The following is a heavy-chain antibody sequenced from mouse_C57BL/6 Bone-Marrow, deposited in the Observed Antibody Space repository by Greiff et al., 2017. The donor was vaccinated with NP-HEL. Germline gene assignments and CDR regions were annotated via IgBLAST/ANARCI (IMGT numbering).Heavy chain of an antibody. V-gene: IGHV7-3*01. CDR3: ARYGRPAFDY. CDR1: GFTFTDYY. J-gene: IGHJ2*01. CDR2: IRNKANGYTT. Sequence: EVKLMESGGGLVQPGGSLSLSCAASGFTFTDYYMSWVRQPPGKALEWLGFIRNKANGYTTEYSASVKGRFTISRDNSQSILYLQMNALRAEDSATYYCARYGRPAFDYWGQGTTLTVSS.